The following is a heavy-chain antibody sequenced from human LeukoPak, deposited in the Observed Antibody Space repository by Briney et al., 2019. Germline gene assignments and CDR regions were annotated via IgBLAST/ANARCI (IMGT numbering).Heavy chain of an antibody. CDR3: ARHSRLDKSSLSWADY. Sequence: SETLSLTCTVSGGSISSDNFYWSWIRQPPGKGLEWIGYVYYSGRTYYNPSLKSRVTISVDTSKNQFSLNVNSVTAADTAVYYCARHSRLDKSSLSWADYWGQGTLVTVSS. V-gene: IGHV4-30-4*01. CDR1: GGSISSDNFY. CDR2: VYYSGRT. D-gene: IGHD2-2*03. J-gene: IGHJ4*02.